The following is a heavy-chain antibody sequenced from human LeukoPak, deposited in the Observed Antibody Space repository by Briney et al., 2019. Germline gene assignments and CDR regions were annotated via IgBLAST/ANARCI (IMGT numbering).Heavy chain of an antibody. D-gene: IGHD4-17*01. V-gene: IGHV3-21*01. CDR2: ISSGSSYI. J-gene: IGHJ3*02. Sequence: GGSLRLSCAASGFTFSSYSMNWVRQAPGKGLEWVSSISSGSSYIYYADSVKGRFTISRDNAKNSLYLQMNSLRAEDTAVYYCARTTVTTRGRAFDIWGQGTMVTVSS. CDR3: ARTTVTTRGRAFDI. CDR1: GFTFSSYS.